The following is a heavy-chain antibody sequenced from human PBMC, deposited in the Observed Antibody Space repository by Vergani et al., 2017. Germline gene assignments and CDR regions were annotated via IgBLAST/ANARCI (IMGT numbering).Heavy chain of an antibody. CDR1: GCPISSGGYY. Sequence: QVQLQESGPGLVKPSQTLSLTCTVSGCPISSGGYYWSWTRQHPGKGLEWIGYIYYSGSTYYNPSHKSRFTISVDTCKNQFALKLSSVTAADTAVDYCASGRLPGYDYWGQGTLVTVSS. J-gene: IGHJ4*02. CDR3: ASGRLPGYDY. V-gene: IGHV4-31*03. D-gene: IGHD1-26*01. CDR2: IYYSGST.